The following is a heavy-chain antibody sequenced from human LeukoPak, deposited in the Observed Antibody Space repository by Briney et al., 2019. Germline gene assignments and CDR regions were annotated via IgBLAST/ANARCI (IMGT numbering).Heavy chain of an antibody. V-gene: IGHV4-59*01. CDR3: AREGVITMVRGVNFGY. CDR2: IYYSGST. J-gene: IGHJ4*02. Sequence: SETLSLTCTVSGGSISSYYWSWIRQPPGKGLEWIGYIYYSGSTNYNPSLKSRVTISVDTSKNQFSLKLSSVTAADTAVYYCAREGVITMVRGVNFGYWGQGTLVTVSS. CDR1: GGSISSYY. D-gene: IGHD3-10*01.